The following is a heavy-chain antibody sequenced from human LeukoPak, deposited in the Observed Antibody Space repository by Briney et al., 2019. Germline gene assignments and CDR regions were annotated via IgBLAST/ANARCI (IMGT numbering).Heavy chain of an antibody. V-gene: IGHV1-2*02. J-gene: IGHJ6*02. CDR1: GYTFTNYD. Sequence: ASVKVSCKASGYTFTNYDISWVRPAPGQGLEWMGWINPNSGGTNYAQKFQGRVTMTRDTSISTAYMELSRLRSDDTAVYYCARMASSYCSGGSCYSLVHYYYYGMDVWGQGTTVTVSS. D-gene: IGHD2-15*01. CDR2: INPNSGGT. CDR3: ARMASSYCSGGSCYSLVHYYYYGMDV.